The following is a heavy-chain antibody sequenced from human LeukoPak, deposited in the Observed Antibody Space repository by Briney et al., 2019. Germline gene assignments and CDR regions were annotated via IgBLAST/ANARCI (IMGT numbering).Heavy chain of an antibody. D-gene: IGHD1-26*01. V-gene: IGHV4-39*01. CDR3: ARHGGASYLYYFDY. CDR1: GASISGGTYY. CDR2: IYYTGST. J-gene: IGHJ4*02. Sequence: SETLSLTCSVSGASISGGTYYWGWIRQPPGKGLEWIGSIYYTGSTYDNPSLKSRVTISVDTSKNQFSLNLSSVTAADTAVFHCARHGGASYLYYFDYWGQGTLVTVSS.